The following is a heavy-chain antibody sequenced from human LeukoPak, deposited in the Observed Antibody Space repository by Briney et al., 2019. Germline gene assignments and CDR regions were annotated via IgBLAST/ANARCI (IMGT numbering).Heavy chain of an antibody. D-gene: IGHD3-10*01. CDR1: GFTFSSYW. J-gene: IGHJ3*02. V-gene: IGHV3-21*01. CDR3: ATESWVRGVIGDAFDI. CDR2: ISSSSNYV. Sequence: KTGGSLRLSCAASGFTFSSYWMSWVRQAPGKGLEWVSSISSSSNYVYYADSMKGRFTISRDNAKNSLYLQMNSLRAEDTAVYYCATESWVRGVIGDAFDIWGQGTMVTVSS.